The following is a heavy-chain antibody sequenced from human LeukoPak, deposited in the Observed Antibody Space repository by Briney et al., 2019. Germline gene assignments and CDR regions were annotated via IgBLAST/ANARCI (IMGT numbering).Heavy chain of an antibody. Sequence: PGGSLRLSCAASGFTFSSYAMHWVRQAPGKGLEGVAVISYDGSNKYYAESVKGRFTISRDNSKNTLYLQMNSLRAEDTAVYYCARDGYYDFWSGYYPIRDSYYYYYGMDVWGQGTTVTVSS. V-gene: IGHV3-30-3*01. D-gene: IGHD3-3*01. CDR1: GFTFSSYA. J-gene: IGHJ6*02. CDR3: ARDGYYDFWSGYYPIRDSYYYYYGMDV. CDR2: ISYDGSNK.